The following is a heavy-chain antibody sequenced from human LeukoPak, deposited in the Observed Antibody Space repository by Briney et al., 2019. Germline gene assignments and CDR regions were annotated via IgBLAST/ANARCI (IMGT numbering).Heavy chain of an antibody. D-gene: IGHD2-21*02. CDR1: GFTFNNYG. Sequence: GGSLRLSCAASGFTFNNYGMHWVRQAPGKGLEWVTLIQPNGKDKYYADSVKGRFTVSRDNSNNMLYLQLNGLRVDDTAIYYCAKRDRVTEFDYWGQGTLVTVSS. CDR3: AKRDRVTEFDY. V-gene: IGHV3-30*02. J-gene: IGHJ4*02. CDR2: IQPNGKDK.